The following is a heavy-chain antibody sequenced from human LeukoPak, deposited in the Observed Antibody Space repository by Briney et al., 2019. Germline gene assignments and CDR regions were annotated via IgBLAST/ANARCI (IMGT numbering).Heavy chain of an antibody. CDR2: ISSSSSTI. CDR1: GFTFSSYS. V-gene: IGHV3-48*02. CDR3: ARGALGYSSSWYRL. J-gene: IGHJ6*02. Sequence: GGSLRLSCAASGFTFSSYSMNWVRQAPGKGLEWVSYISSSSSTIYYADSVKGRFTISRDNAKNSLYLQMNSLRDEDTAVYYCARGALGYSSSWYRLWGQGTTATVSS. D-gene: IGHD6-13*01.